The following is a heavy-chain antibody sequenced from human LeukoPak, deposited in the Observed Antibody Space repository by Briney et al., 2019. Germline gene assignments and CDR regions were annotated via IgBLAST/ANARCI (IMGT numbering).Heavy chain of an antibody. CDR3: ARMVISSYYFDY. V-gene: IGHV2-70*04. CDR1: GFSLSTSGMR. D-gene: IGHD3-16*02. J-gene: IGHJ4*02. CDR2: IDWDDHK. Sequence: SGPALVKPTQTLTLTCTFSGFSLSTSGMRVSWIRQPPGKALEWLARIDWDDHKFYSTSLKTRLTISKDTSKNQVVLTMTNMDPVDTATYYCARMVISSYYFDYWGQGTLVTVSS.